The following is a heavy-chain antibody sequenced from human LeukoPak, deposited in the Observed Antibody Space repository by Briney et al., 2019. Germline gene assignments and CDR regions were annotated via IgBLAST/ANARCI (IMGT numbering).Heavy chain of an antibody. CDR2: ISWDGGST. Sequence: GGSLRLSCAASGFTFDDYAMHWVRQAPGKGLEWGSLISWDGGSTYYADSVKGRFTISRDNSKNSLYLQMYSLRAEDTALYYCATRPSDSSGVHDAFDIWGPGTMVTVSS. J-gene: IGHJ3*02. CDR1: GFTFDDYA. CDR3: ATRPSDSSGVHDAFDI. D-gene: IGHD3-22*01. V-gene: IGHV3-43D*03.